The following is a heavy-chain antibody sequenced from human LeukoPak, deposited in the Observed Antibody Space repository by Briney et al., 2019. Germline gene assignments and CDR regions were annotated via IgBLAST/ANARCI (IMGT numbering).Heavy chain of an antibody. J-gene: IGHJ3*02. CDR1: GGSISSYY. V-gene: IGHV4-59*01. CDR3: ARLPVVVVAAPKKNAFDI. D-gene: IGHD2-15*01. Sequence: TPSETLSLTCTVSGGSISSYYWSWLRQPPGKGLEWIGYIYYSGSTNYNPSLKSRVTISVDTSKNQFSLKLSSMTAADAAVYYCARLPVVVVAAPKKNAFDIWGQGTMVTVSS. CDR2: IYYSGST.